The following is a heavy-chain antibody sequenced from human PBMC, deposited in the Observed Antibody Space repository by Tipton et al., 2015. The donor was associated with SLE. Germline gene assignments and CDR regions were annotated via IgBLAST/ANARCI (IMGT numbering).Heavy chain of an antibody. CDR1: GGSISSYY. D-gene: IGHD3/OR15-3a*01. V-gene: IGHV4-59*12. J-gene: IGHJ3*01. CDR2: IYYSGST. Sequence: TLSLTCTVSGGSISSYYWSWIRQPPGKGLEWIGYIYYSGSTNYNPSLKSRVTTSVDTSKNQLSLKLSSVTAADTAVYYCARDNSGLLNAFDVWGQGTMVTVSS. CDR3: ARDNSGLLNAFDV.